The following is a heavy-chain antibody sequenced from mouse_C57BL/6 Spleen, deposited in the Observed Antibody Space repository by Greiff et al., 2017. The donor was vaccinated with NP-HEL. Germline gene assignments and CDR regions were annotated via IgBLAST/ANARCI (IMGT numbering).Heavy chain of an antibody. V-gene: IGHV1-80*01. D-gene: IGHD2-4*01. Sequence: VKLQESGAELVKPGASVKISCKASGYAFSSYWMNWVKQRPGKGLEWIGQIYPGDGDTNYNGKFKGKATLTADKSSSTAYMQLSSLTSEDSAVYFCARGHDYDWFAYWGQGTLVTVSA. CDR2: IYPGDGDT. CDR3: ARGHDYDWFAY. CDR1: GYAFSSYW. J-gene: IGHJ3*01.